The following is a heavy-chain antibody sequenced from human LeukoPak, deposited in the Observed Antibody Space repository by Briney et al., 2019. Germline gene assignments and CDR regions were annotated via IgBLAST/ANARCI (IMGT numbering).Heavy chain of an antibody. V-gene: IGHV3-53*01. CDR1: GFTVSSNC. Sequence: GGSLRLSCAASGFTVSSNCMSWVRQAPGKGLEWVSVIYSGGSTYYADSVKGRFTISRDNSKNTLYLQMNSLRTEDTAVYYCARRYCGGDCYFDYWGQGTLVTVSS. D-gene: IGHD2-21*02. CDR2: IYSGGST. J-gene: IGHJ4*02. CDR3: ARRYCGGDCYFDY.